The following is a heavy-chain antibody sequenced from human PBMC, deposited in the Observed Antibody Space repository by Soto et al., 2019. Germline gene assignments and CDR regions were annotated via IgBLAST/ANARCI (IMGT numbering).Heavy chain of an antibody. CDR3: AKDRLAGNFDY. Sequence: GSLRLPCAASGFTCNSYAMNWGRQAPGKGLEWVATISATGGSTYYADSVKGRFTISRDNSKNTLYLQMNGLRVEDTAVYYCAKDRLAGNFDYWGQGTQVTVSS. V-gene: IGHV3-23*01. CDR2: ISATGGST. CDR1: GFTCNSYA. J-gene: IGHJ4*02.